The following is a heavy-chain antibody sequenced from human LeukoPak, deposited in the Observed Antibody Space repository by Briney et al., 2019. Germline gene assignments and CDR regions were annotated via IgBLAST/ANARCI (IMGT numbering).Heavy chain of an antibody. CDR2: IIPIFGTA. V-gene: IGHV1-69*05. Sequence: SVKVSCKASGDTFSSYAISWVRQAPGQGLEWMGGIIPIFGTANYAQKFQGRATITTDESTSTAYMELSSLRSEDTAVYYCATDTMVRGVMAGYWGQGTLVTVSS. D-gene: IGHD3-10*01. CDR1: GDTFSSYA. CDR3: ATDTMVRGVMAGY. J-gene: IGHJ4*02.